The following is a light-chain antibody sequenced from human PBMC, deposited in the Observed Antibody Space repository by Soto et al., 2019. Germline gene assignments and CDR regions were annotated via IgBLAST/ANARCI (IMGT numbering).Light chain of an antibody. CDR1: RSNIGSHF. V-gene: IGLV1-47*02. CDR2: NNN. Sequence: QSVLTQAHSASGTPGQRVTISCSGSRSNIGSHFVYWYQQLPGTAPKLLIYNNNQRPSGVPDRFSGSKSGTSASLAISALRPEDESDYYCAAWEDSLSGQVFGGGTKLTVL. CDR3: AAWEDSLSGQV. J-gene: IGLJ3*02.